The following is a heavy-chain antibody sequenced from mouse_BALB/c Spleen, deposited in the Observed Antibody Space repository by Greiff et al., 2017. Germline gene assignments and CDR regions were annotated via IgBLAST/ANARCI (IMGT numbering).Heavy chain of an antibody. CDR2: IDPENGDT. D-gene: IGHD5-1*01. CDR3: NGPAATYDFDD. J-gene: IGHJ2*01. Sequence: EVKLMESGAELVRSGASVKLSCTASGFNIKDYYMHWVKQRPEQGLEWIGWIDPENGDTEYAPKFQGKATMTADTSSNTAYLQLSSLTSEDTAVYYCNGPAATYDFDDWGQGTTLTVSS. CDR1: GFNIKDYY. V-gene: IGHV14-4*02.